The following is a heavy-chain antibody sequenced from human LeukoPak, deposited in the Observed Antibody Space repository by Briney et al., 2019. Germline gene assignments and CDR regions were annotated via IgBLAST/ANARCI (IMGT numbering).Heavy chain of an antibody. CDR1: GYSISSGYY. V-gene: IGHV4-38-2*02. D-gene: IGHD4-17*01. CDR3: ARLDYEDLLDY. Sequence: KTSETLSLTCTVSGYSISSGYYWGWIRPPPGKGLEWIGSIYHSGSTYYNPSLKSRVTISVDTSKNQFSLKLSSVTAADTAVYYCARLDYEDLLDYWGQGTLVTVSS. CDR2: IYHSGST. J-gene: IGHJ4*02.